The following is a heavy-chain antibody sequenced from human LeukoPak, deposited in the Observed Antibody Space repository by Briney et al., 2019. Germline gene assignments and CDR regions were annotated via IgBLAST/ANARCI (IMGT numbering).Heavy chain of an antibody. J-gene: IGHJ5*02. CDR3: ATLLSLNYVGYFDL. V-gene: IGHV3-48*03. Sequence: GESLTLSCAASGFYFNNHDFYWVRQAPGKGLEWVSYISKTARTTYFGDSVKRLFTLFRDNAKKSLLMILYGLRADDTAVYHCATLLSLNYVGYFDLWGLGTLVTVSS. CDR2: ISKTARTT. D-gene: IGHD4-11*01. CDR1: GFYFNNHD.